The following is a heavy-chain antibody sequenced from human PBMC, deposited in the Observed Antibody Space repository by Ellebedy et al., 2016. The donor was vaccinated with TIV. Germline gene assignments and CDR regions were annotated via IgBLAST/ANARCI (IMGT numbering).Heavy chain of an antibody. CDR2: ISGSGCST. CDR3: AKDGEAAAALLTWGSGYFDL. V-gene: IGHV3-23*01. CDR1: GFIFSSYA. D-gene: IGHD6-13*01. Sequence: GESLKISCAASGFIFSSYAMSWVRHAPGKGLEWVSAISGSGCSTYYADSVKGRFTISRDNSKNTLYLQMNSLRAEDTAVYYCAKDGEAAAALLTWGSGYFDLWGRGTLVTVSS. J-gene: IGHJ2*01.